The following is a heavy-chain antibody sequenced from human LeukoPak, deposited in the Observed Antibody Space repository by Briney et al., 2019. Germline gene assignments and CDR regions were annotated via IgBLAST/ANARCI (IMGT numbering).Heavy chain of an antibody. J-gene: IGHJ4*02. CDR3: ATVGYCSSTSCCFFDY. CDR2: FDPEDGET. Sequence: ASVKVSCKVSGYTLTELSMHWVRQAPGKGLEWMGGFDPEDGETIYAQKFQGRVTMTEDTSTDTAYMELSSLRSEDTAVYYCATVGYCSSTSCCFFDYWGQGTLVTVSS. CDR1: GYTLTELS. D-gene: IGHD2-2*01. V-gene: IGHV1-24*01.